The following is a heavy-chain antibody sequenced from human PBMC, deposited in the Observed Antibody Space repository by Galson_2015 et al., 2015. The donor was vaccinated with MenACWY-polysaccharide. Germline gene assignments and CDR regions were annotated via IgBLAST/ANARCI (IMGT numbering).Heavy chain of an antibody. CDR3: SRQQNRGMDV. Sequence: SLRLSCAASGFTFSNYWMHWVRQAPGKGLVWVSRIDSDGTDTVYAESVKGRFTISRDNAENTLYLQMNSLRAEDTAVYYCSRQQNRGMDVWGQGTTVTVSS. J-gene: IGHJ6*02. CDR1: GFTFSNYW. V-gene: IGHV3-74*01. D-gene: IGHD2/OR15-2a*01. CDR2: IDSDGTDT.